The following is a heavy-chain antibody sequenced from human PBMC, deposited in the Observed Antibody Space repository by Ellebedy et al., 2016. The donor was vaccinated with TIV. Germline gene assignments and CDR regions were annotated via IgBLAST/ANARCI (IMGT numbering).Heavy chain of an antibody. V-gene: IGHV3-11*01. J-gene: IGHJ5*02. D-gene: IGHD3-9*01. CDR3: ARDTRFIDHQHNWFDP. Sequence: GESLKISCAASGFIFSDFQMSWIRQAPGKGLECISYINSSGATVYYTDSVKGRFTISRDNARKSLYLQLNSLRAEDTAVYYCARDTRFIDHQHNWFDPWGQGTLVTVSS. CDR1: GFIFSDFQ. CDR2: INSSGATV.